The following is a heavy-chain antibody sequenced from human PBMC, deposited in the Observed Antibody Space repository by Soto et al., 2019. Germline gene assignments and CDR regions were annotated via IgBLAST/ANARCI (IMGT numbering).Heavy chain of an antibody. CDR1: GFTFSSYA. CDR3: AKDPIAAAGRAY. J-gene: IGHJ4*02. D-gene: IGHD6-13*01. CDR2: ISGSGGST. V-gene: IGHV3-23*01. Sequence: GGSLRLSCAASGFTFSSYAMSWVRQAPGKGLEWVSAISGSGGSTYYADSVKGRFTFSRDKSKNTLYLQRNSLRAEDTAVYYCAKDPIAAAGRAYWGQGTLVTVSS.